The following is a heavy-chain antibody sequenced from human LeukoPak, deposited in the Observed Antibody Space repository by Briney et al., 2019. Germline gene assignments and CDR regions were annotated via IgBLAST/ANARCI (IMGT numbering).Heavy chain of an antibody. V-gene: IGHV4-30-4*01. CDR3: ARDKYGGPPHAGY. D-gene: IGHD3-10*01. Sequence: SETLSLTCTVSGGSISSGDYYWSWIRQPPGKGLEWIGYIYYSGSTYYNPSLKSRVTISVDTSKNQFSLKLSSVTAADTAVYYCARDKYGGPPHAGYWGQGTLVTVSS. CDR2: IYYSGST. J-gene: IGHJ4*02. CDR1: GGSISSGDYY.